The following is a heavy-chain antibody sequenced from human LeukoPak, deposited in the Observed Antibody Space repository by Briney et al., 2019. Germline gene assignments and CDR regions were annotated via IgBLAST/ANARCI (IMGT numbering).Heavy chain of an antibody. Sequence: SETLSLTCTVSGGSISSYYWSWIRQPPGKGLEWIGYIYYSGSTNYNPSLKSRVSISVDTSKNQFSLKLTSVATADTAVYYCTRGTAVCGGNSPYYFDYWGQGTLVTVSS. CDR1: GGSISSYY. CDR2: IYYSGST. D-gene: IGHD4-23*01. CDR3: TRGTAVCGGNSPYYFDY. J-gene: IGHJ4*02. V-gene: IGHV4-59*01.